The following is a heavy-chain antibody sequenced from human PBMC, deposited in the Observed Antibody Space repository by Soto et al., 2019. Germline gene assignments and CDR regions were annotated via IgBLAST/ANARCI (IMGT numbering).Heavy chain of an antibody. CDR1: GGSISSSGYY. Sequence: QLQLQESGPGLVKPSETLSLTCTVSGGSISSSGYYWGWIRQPPGKGLEWIGSFYYSGSTYYNPSLESRVTIAVDTSDNQFSLKLSSVTAPDTAVYYCARQVIDGALAGAGSFDYWGQGTLVTVSS. CDR3: ARQVIDGALAGAGSFDY. D-gene: IGHD3-10*01. CDR2: FYYSGST. J-gene: IGHJ4*02. V-gene: IGHV4-39*01.